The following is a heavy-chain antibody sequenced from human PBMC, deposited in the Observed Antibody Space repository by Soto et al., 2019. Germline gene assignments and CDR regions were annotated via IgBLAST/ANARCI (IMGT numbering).Heavy chain of an antibody. CDR2: IYYSGST. CDR1: GGSISSGGYY. CDR3: AREVISGGGVDY. J-gene: IGHJ4*02. D-gene: IGHD3-10*01. Sequence: SETLSLTCTVSGGSISSGGYYWSWIRQHPGKGLEWIGYIYYSGSTYYNPSLKSRVTISVDTSKNQFSLKLSSVTAADTAVYYCAREVISGGGVDYWGPGTLVTSPQ. V-gene: IGHV4-31*03.